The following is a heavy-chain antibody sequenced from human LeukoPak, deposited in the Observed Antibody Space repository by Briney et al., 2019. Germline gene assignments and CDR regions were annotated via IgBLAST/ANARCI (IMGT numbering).Heavy chain of an antibody. V-gene: IGHV4-39*01. J-gene: IGHJ4*02. CDR3: ARQGGDNGYYYFDF. CDR2: VYYSAST. CDR1: GGSIRSSHYY. Sequence: PSETLSLTCSVSGGSIRSSHYYWGWIRHPPGQGPEWIASVYYSASTYSTPTLMSRVTISIDTSKNQFSLKLTSVTAADTAVFYCARQGGDNGYYYFDFWGQGTLVTVSS. D-gene: IGHD4-17*01.